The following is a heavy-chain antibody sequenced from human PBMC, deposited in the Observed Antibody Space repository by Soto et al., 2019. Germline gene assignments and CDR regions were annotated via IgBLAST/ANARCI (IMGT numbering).Heavy chain of an antibody. CDR2: FDPEDGET. V-gene: IGHV1-24*01. J-gene: IGHJ3*02. CDR3: ARRIITIFGVVLAVDAFDI. CDR1: GYTLTEVS. D-gene: IGHD3-3*01. Sequence: ASVKVSCKLSGYTLTEVSMHWVRQAPGKGLEWMGGFDPEDGETIHVQRFQGRVTMTRNTSISTAYMELSSLRSEDTAVYYCARRIITIFGVVLAVDAFDIWGQGTMVTVSS.